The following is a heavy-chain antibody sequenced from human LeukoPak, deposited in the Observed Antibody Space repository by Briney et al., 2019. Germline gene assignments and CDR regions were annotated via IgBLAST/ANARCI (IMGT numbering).Heavy chain of an antibody. CDR2: TSSSDAGT. CDR1: GFTLSTYA. Sequence: PGGSLRLSCAASGFTLSTYAMSWVRQTPGKGLEWVAATSSSDAGTYHADSVRGRFTISRDNSKNTLYLQMNSLRAEDAAVYYCAGTLGAYYDFWSGYSKLLDAFDIWGQGTMVTVSS. CDR3: AGTLGAYYDFWSGYSKLLDAFDI. V-gene: IGHV3-23*01. D-gene: IGHD3-3*01. J-gene: IGHJ3*02.